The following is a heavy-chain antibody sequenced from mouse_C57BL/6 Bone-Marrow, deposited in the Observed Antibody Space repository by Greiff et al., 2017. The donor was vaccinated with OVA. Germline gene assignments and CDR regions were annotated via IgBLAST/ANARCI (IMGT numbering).Heavy chain of an antibody. J-gene: IGHJ4*01. CDR3: ARLRGSRLGAMDY. CDR2: ISNLAYSI. V-gene: IGHV5-15*01. CDR1: GFTFSDYG. D-gene: IGHD1-1*01. Sequence: EVKLQESGGGLVQPGGSLKLSCAASGFTFSDYGMAWVRQAPRKGPEWVAFISNLAYSIYYADTVTGRFPISSENAKNTLYLAMSRLRSEDTAMYYGARLRGSRLGAMDYWGQGTSVTVSS.